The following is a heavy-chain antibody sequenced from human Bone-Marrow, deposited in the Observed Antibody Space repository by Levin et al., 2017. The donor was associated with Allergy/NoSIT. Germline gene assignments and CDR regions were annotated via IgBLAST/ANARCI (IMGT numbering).Heavy chain of an antibody. CDR1: GGSISSGGYY. Sequence: SETLSLTCTVSGGSISSGGYYWSWIRQHPGKGLEWIGYIYYSGSTYYNPSLKSRVTISVDTSKNQFSLKLSSVTAADTAVYYCARNPEWLLDYFDYWGQGTLVTVSS. V-gene: IGHV4-31*03. CDR3: ARNPEWLLDYFDY. D-gene: IGHD3-3*01. J-gene: IGHJ4*02. CDR2: IYYSGST.